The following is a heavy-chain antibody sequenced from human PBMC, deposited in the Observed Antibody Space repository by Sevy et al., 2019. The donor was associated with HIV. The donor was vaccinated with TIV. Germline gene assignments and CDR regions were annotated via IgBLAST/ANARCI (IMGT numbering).Heavy chain of an antibody. CDR2: INQDGSEK. J-gene: IGHJ4*02. CDR1: GFPFSNFA. V-gene: IGHV3-7*01. D-gene: IGHD2-2*01. CDR3: ARDRGWNIVVIPGGSDC. Sequence: GGSLRLSCAASGFPFSNFAMSWVRQAPGKGLEWVANINQDGSEKYYVDSVKGRFTISRDNAKNSLYLQMNSLRAEDTAVYYCARDRGWNIVVIPGGSDCWGQGTLVTVSS.